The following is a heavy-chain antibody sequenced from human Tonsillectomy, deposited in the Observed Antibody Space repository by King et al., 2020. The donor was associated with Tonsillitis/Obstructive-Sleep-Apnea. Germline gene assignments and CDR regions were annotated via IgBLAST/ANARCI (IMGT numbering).Heavy chain of an antibody. CDR3: ARATSGVAAVGRPTPYYYDY. J-gene: IGHJ4*02. CDR1: GYTFTTYY. Sequence: QLVQSGAEVKKPGASVKVSCKASGYTFTTYYIHWVRQAPGQGLEWVGRVAPSSGGTNFAQKFQNRVSMTTDTSTNTAHLELSSLRSDDTAVYYCARATSGVAAVGRPTPYYYDYWGQGTLVTVSS. V-gene: IGHV1-2*06. CDR2: VAPSSGGT. D-gene: IGHD2-15*01.